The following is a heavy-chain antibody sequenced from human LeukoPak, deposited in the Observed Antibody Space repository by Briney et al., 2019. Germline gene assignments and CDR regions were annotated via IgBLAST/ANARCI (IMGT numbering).Heavy chain of an antibody. CDR2: IYSSGST. D-gene: IGHD1-1*01. CDR1: GGSVSTYY. J-gene: IGHJ4*02. V-gene: IGHV4-59*02. CDR3: ARAHTNLISGIDY. Sequence: PSETPSLTCTVSGGSVSTYYWNWTRQPPGKGLEWIGYIYSSGSTNYNPSLKSRVTISVDTSKNQFSLKLNSVTAADTAVYHCARAHTNLISGIDYWGQGTLVTVSS.